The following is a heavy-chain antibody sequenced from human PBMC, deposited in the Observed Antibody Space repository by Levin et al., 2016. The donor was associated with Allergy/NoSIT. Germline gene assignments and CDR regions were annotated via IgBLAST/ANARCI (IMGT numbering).Heavy chain of an antibody. Sequence: WVRQAPGQGLEWMGIINPSGGSTSYAQKFQGRVTMTRDTSTSTVYMELSSLRSEDTAVYYCARVPVVVPAAVPLDAFDIWGQGTMVTVSS. CDR2: INPSGGST. V-gene: IGHV1-46*03. J-gene: IGHJ3*02. CDR3: ARVPVVVPAAVPLDAFDI. D-gene: IGHD2-2*01.